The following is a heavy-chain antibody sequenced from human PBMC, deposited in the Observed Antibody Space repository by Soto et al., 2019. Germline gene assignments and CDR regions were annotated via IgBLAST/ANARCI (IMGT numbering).Heavy chain of an antibody. Sequence: QVQLVQSGAEVKKPGASVKVSCKASGYTFTSYGISWVRQAPGQGLEWMGWISAYNGNTNYAQKLQGRVTMTTDTSTSTAYLELTSLTSDDSAVDYCARVGGFGELLPYYFACWGQGTLVTVSS. D-gene: IGHD3-10*01. CDR2: ISAYNGNT. CDR1: GYTFTSYG. J-gene: IGHJ4*02. V-gene: IGHV1-18*01. CDR3: ARVGGFGELLPYYFAC.